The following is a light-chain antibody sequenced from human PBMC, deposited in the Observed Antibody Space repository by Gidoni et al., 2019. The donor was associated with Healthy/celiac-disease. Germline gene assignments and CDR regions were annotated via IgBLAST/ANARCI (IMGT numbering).Light chain of an antibody. CDR3: QQYHNWPRT. CDR1: QSVSSN. Sequence: EIVMTQSPATLSVSPGERATLSCRASQSVSSNLAWYQQKPGQAPRLLIYGASTRATGIPARFNGSRSGTEFALTNSSLQSEEFAVYYCQQYHNWPRTFGQGTKVEIK. V-gene: IGKV3-15*01. J-gene: IGKJ1*01. CDR2: GAS.